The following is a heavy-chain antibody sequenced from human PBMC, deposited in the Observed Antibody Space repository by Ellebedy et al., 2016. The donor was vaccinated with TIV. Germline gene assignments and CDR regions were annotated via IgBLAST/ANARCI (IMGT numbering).Heavy chain of an antibody. Sequence: GGSLRLXXAASGFTFSSYGMHWVRQAPGKGLEWVAVIWYDGSNKYYADSVKGRFTISRDNSKNTLYLQMNSLRAEDTAVYYCATAFDYTLPFDYWGQGTLVTVSS. V-gene: IGHV3-33*01. J-gene: IGHJ4*02. CDR3: ATAFDYTLPFDY. CDR2: IWYDGSNK. CDR1: GFTFSSYG. D-gene: IGHD2-2*02.